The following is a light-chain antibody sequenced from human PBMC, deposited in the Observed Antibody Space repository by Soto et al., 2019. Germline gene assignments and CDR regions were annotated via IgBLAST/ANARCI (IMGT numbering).Light chain of an antibody. J-gene: IGKJ5*01. CDR3: QQYGSPIT. CDR2: GAS. CDR1: QSVSSSY. Sequence: EIVLTQSPGTLSFSPGERATLSCRASQSVSSSYLAWYQQKPGQAPRLLIYGASRRATGIPDRFSGSGSGTDFTLTISRLEPEDFAVYFCQQYGSPITFGQGTRLEIK. V-gene: IGKV3-20*01.